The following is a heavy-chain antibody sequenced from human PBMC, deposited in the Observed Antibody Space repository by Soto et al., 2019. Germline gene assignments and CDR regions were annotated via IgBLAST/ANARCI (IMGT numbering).Heavy chain of an antibody. V-gene: IGHV3-23*01. CDR1: GFTFPSFV. CDR3: TKIRSREGSGPNYFDY. D-gene: IGHD6-19*01. CDR2: IRGSGTNL. Sequence: GGSLRLSCAASGFTFPSFVMNWVRQAPGKGLQWVSSIRGSGTNLLYADSVKGRFTLSRDNSRNTVYLQMDSLRAEDTAVYYCTKIRSREGSGPNYFDYWGRGTLVTGS. J-gene: IGHJ4*02.